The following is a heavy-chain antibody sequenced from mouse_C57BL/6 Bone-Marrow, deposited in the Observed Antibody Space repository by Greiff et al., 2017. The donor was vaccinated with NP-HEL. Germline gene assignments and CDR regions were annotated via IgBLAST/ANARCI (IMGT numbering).Heavy chain of an antibody. CDR3: ARGGNLDY. V-gene: IGHV1-54*01. CDR1: GYAFTNYL. CDR2: INPGSGGT. D-gene: IGHD1-1*02. J-gene: IGHJ2*01. Sequence: LVESGAELVRPGTSVKVSCKASGYAFTNYLIEWVKQRPGQGLEWIGVINPGSGGTNYNEKFKGKATLTADKSSSTAYMQLSSLTSEDSAVYFCARGGNLDYWGQGTTLTVSS.